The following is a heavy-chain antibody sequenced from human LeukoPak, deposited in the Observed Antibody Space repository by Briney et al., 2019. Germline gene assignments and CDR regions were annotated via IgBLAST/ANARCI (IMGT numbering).Heavy chain of an antibody. CDR3: ARLNDCSPSSCFSRWIDP. CDR1: GDSISSSSNNFY. CDR2: LYYGGSP. J-gene: IGHJ5*02. V-gene: IGHV4-39*07. Sequence: SETLSLTCTVSGDSISSSSNNFYWGWIRQPPGKGLEWVGSLYYGGSPYYNPSLTSRVTMSVDTSKNQFSLKLSSVTAADTAVYYCARLNDCSPSSCFSRWIDPWGQGTLVTVS. D-gene: IGHD2-2*01.